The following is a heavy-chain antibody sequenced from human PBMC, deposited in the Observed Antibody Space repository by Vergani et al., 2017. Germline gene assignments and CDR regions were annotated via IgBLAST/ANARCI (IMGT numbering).Heavy chain of an antibody. CDR2: ISSSSSYI. CDR3: ALAAADDAFDI. J-gene: IGHJ3*02. D-gene: IGHD6-13*01. CDR1: GFTFSSYG. Sequence: VQLVESGGGVVQPGRSLRLSCAASGFTFSSYGMHWVRQAPGKGLEWVSSISSSSSYIYYADSVKGRFTISRDNAKNSLYLQMNSLRAEDTAVYYCALAAADDAFDIWGQGTMVTVSS. V-gene: IGHV3-21*01.